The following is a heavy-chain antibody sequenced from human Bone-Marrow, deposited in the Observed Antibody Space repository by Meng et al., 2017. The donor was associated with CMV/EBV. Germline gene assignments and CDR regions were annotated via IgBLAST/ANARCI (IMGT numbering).Heavy chain of an antibody. Sequence: GESLKISCKASGYTFTGYYMHWVRQAPGQGLEWMGWINPNSGGTNDAQKFQGRVTMTRDTSISTAYMELSRLRSDDTAVYYCARYLYDILTGYYTTRGWFDPWGQGTLVTVSS. V-gene: IGHV1-2*02. CDR3: ARYLYDILTGYYTTRGWFDP. CDR1: GYTFTGYY. J-gene: IGHJ5*02. D-gene: IGHD3-9*01. CDR2: INPNSGGT.